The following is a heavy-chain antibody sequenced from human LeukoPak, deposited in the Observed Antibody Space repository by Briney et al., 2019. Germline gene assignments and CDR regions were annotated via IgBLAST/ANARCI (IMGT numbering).Heavy chain of an antibody. CDR2: INPNSGRT. CDR1: GYTFTGYY. CDR3: ASSPATMIVALDY. D-gene: IGHD3-22*01. Sequence: GASVKVSCKASGYTFTGYYMHWVRQAPGQGLEWMGWINPNSGRTNYAQKFQGRVTMTRDTSISTAYMELSRLRSDDTAVYYCASSPATMIVALDYWGQGTLVTVSS. J-gene: IGHJ4*02. V-gene: IGHV1-2*02.